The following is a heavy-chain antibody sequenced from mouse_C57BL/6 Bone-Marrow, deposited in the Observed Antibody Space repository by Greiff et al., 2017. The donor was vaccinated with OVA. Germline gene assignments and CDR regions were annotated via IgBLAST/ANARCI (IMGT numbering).Heavy chain of an antibody. CDR2: IDPSDSYT. V-gene: IGHV1-59*01. CDR1: GYTFPSYW. Sequence: QVQLQQSGAELVRPGTSVKLSCKASGYTFPSYWLHWVKQRPGQGLEWIGVIDPSDSYTNYQQKFKGKATLTVDTSSSTAYMQLSSLTSEDSAVYYCAREGIYYDSPFAYWGQGTLVTVSA. CDR3: AREGIYYDSPFAY. D-gene: IGHD2-4*01. J-gene: IGHJ3*01.